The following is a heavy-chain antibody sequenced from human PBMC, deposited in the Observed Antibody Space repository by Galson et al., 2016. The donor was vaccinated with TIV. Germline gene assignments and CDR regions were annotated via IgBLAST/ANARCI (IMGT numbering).Heavy chain of an antibody. D-gene: IGHD6-19*01. V-gene: IGHV1-69*13. CDR2: ILPIFGAA. J-gene: IGHJ6*03. Sequence: SVKVSCKASGGTFNMYAISWVRQAPGQGLEWMGGILPIFGAATYAQKFKGRVTITADESTNTAYMDLRSLKSDDTAMYYCARPSSSCRGCSYYYYMDVWGKGTTVTVSS. CDR1: GGTFNMYA. CDR3: ARPSSSCRGCSYYYYMDV.